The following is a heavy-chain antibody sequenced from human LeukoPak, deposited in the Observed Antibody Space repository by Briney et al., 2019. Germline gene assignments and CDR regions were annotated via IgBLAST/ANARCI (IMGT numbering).Heavy chain of an antibody. D-gene: IGHD3-10*01. V-gene: IGHV4-59*01. J-gene: IGHJ5*02. CDR3: ARSSENYFGP. Sequence: PSETLSLTRTVSGGPISGYYWSWIRQPPGKGLEWIGQIYYSGDTKYIPSLKSRVLMSVDTSKNQVSLRLSSVTAADTAVYYCARSSENYFGPWGQGTLVTVSS. CDR1: GGPISGYY. CDR2: IYYSGDT.